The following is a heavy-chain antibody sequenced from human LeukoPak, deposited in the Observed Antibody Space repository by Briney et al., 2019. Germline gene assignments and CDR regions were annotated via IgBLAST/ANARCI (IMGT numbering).Heavy chain of an antibody. J-gene: IGHJ4*02. Sequence: PSETLSLTCTVSGGSISSYYWSWIRQPPGKELEWIGYIYYSGSTNYNPSLKSRVTLSVDTSKNQFSLKLSSVTAADTAVYYCVRYASGSYIFDYWGQGTLVTVSS. D-gene: IGHD3-10*01. CDR3: VRYASGSYIFDY. CDR2: IYYSGST. V-gene: IGHV4-59*01. CDR1: GGSISSYY.